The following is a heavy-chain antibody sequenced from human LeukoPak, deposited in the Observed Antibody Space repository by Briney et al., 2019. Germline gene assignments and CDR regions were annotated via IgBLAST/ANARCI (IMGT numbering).Heavy chain of an antibody. CDR3: ARDRVWTVLY. V-gene: IGHV3-7*01. Sequence: GGSLRLSCAASGFTFTNYWMSWVRQAPGKGLEWVANINQDGGGQYYMESAKGRFTISRDNAKNSLYLQMNSLRAEDTAVYYCARDRVWTVLYWGQGTLVTVSS. J-gene: IGHJ4*02. CDR1: GFTFTNYW. D-gene: IGHD6-13*01. CDR2: INQDGGGQ.